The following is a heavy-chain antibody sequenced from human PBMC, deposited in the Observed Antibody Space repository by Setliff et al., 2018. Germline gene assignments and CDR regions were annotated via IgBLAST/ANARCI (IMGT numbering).Heavy chain of an antibody. CDR1: GGSISSGSYY. V-gene: IGHV4-61*02. D-gene: IGHD1-26*01. Sequence: SETLSLTCAVSGGSISSGSYYWSWIRQPAGKGLGWVGRLHTSGSTNYNPSLKGRVTISVDTSKNQFSLNLSSVTAADTAVYFCARDNTIVGATDYWGQGTLVTVSS. CDR3: ARDNTIVGATDY. J-gene: IGHJ4*02. CDR2: LHTSGST.